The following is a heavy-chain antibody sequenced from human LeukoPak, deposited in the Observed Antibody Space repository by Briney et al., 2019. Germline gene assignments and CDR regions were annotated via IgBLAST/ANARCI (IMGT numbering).Heavy chain of an antibody. CDR3: AREAGSRYYFDY. Sequence: SETLSLTCAVYGGSFSGYYWSWIRQPPGKGLEWIGYINYSGTTNDNPSLKSRVTISVDTSKNQFSLKLSSVTAADTAVYYCAREAGSRYYFDYWGQGTLVTVSS. J-gene: IGHJ4*02. CDR1: GGSFSGYY. V-gene: IGHV4-34*11. CDR2: INYSGTT. D-gene: IGHD3-10*01.